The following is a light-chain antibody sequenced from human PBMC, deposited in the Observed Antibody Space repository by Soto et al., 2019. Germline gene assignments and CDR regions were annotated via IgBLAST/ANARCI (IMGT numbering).Light chain of an antibody. CDR3: SSYTGISTLV. J-gene: IGLJ2*01. V-gene: IGLV2-14*01. Sequence: QSALTQPASVSGSPGQSITISCTGTSSDVGGYNYVSWYQQYPGKAPKLMIYDVSNRPSGVSNRFSGSKSGNTASLTISGLQAEDEADYYCSSYTGISTLVFGGGTKVTVL. CDR2: DVS. CDR1: SSDVGGYNY.